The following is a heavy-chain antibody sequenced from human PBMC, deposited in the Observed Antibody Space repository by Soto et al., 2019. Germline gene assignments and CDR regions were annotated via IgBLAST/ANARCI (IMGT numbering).Heavy chain of an antibody. V-gene: IGHV3-30-3*01. CDR2: ISYDGSNK. CDR3: ARSRDGYSFYFYYGMDG. D-gene: IGHD4-4*01. CDR1: GFTFSSYA. Sequence: PGGSLRLSCAASGFTFSSYAMHWVRQAPGKGLEWVAVISYDGSNKYYADSVKGRFTISRDNSKNTLYLQMNSLRAEDTAVYYCARSRDGYSFYFYYGMDGWGQGTTVTVSS. J-gene: IGHJ6*02.